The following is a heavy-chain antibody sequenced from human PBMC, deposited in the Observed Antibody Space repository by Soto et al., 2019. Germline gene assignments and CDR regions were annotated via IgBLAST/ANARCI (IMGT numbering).Heavy chain of an antibody. V-gene: IGHV4-59*01. CDR3: AAGLTGYCSSTSCYLDWFDP. CDR1: GGSISSYY. Sequence: PSETLSLTCTVSGGSISSYYWSWIRQPPGKGLEWIGYIYYSGSTNYNPSLKSRVTIPVDTSKNQFSLKLSSVTAADTAVYYCAAGLTGYCSSTSCYLDWFDPWGQGTLVTVS. J-gene: IGHJ5*02. D-gene: IGHD2-2*01. CDR2: IYYSGST.